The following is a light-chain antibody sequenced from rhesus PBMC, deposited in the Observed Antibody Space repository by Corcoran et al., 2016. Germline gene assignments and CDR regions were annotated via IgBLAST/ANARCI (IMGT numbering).Light chain of an antibody. Sequence: EIVLTQSPATLSLSPGERATLSCRASQSVSSSLAWYQQKPEQAPRLFNYGTSSRATGIPDRFSGSGSGTDFTLTISSLEPEDFAVYYCQQYSNWPLTFGGGTKVEIK. J-gene: IGKJ4*01. CDR2: GTS. CDR1: QSVSSS. V-gene: IGKV3-42*03. CDR3: QQYSNWPLT.